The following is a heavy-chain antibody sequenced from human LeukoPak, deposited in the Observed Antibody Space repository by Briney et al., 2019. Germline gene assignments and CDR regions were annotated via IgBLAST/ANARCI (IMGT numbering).Heavy chain of an antibody. V-gene: IGHV3-48*04. J-gene: IGHJ6*04. D-gene: IGHD3-10*02. Sequence: GGSLRLSCAASGFTFSSYSMNWVRQAPGKGLEWVSYISSSSSTTYHADSVKGRFTISRDNAKNSLYLQMNSLRAEDTAVYYCAELGITMIGGVWGKGTTVTISS. CDR2: ISSSSSTT. CDR3: AELGITMIGGV. CDR1: GFTFSSYS.